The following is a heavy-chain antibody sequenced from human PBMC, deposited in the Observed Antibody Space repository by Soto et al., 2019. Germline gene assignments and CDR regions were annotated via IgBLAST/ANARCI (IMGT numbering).Heavy chain of an antibody. D-gene: IGHD2-2*02. Sequence: ASVKVSCKASGYTFSGYYIHWLRQAPGQGPEWMGWINPNSGGTNYAQKFQGRVTVTRDTPTSTAYMEPSRLTSDDTAAYYCARSLTEGYCTITGCYTRPLYGMDVWGQGTTVTVS. CDR1: GYTFSGYY. CDR2: INPNSGGT. CDR3: ARSLTEGYCTITGCYTRPLYGMDV. V-gene: IGHV1-2*02. J-gene: IGHJ6*02.